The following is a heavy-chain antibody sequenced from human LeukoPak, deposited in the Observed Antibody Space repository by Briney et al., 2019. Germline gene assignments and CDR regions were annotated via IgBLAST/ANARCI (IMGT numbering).Heavy chain of an antibody. Sequence: SETLSLTCAVYGGSFSGYYWSWIRQPPGKGLEWIGEINHSGSTNYNPSLKSRVTISVATSQNQFSLKLSSVTAADTAVYYCARFMSGWYSDYWGQGALVTVSS. J-gene: IGHJ4*02. CDR1: GGSFSGYY. V-gene: IGHV4-34*01. CDR2: INHSGST. D-gene: IGHD6-19*01. CDR3: ARFMSGWYSDY.